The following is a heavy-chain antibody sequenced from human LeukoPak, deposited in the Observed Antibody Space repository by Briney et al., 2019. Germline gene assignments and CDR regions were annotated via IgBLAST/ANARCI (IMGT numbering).Heavy chain of an antibody. CDR2: IKSNADGGTT. CDR1: GFTFSKAW. J-gene: IGHJ4*02. V-gene: IGHV3-15*01. D-gene: IGHD3-22*01. CDR3: STYRWQYDSSGYDY. Sequence: GSLRLSCAASGFTFSKAWMSWGRQATGKGREWLGRIKSNADGGTTDYASPVQGRIPISRDDSQHTLYLQLDSLKAEDTAAYYCSTYRWQYDSSGYDYWRQGTLVAVSS.